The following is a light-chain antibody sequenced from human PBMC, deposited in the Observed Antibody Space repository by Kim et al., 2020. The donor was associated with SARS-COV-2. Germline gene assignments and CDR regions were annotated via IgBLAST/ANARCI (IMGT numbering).Light chain of an antibody. J-gene: IGKJ2*01. V-gene: IGKV1-39*01. CDR2: AAS. Sequence: DIQMTQSPSSLSASVGDRVTITCRASQSISSYLNWYQQKPGKAPKLLIYAASSLQSGVPSRFSGSGSGTDFTLTISSLQPEDFATYLRQQSYSTSYPLGQGPKLEIK. CDR3: QQSYSTSYP. CDR1: QSISSY.